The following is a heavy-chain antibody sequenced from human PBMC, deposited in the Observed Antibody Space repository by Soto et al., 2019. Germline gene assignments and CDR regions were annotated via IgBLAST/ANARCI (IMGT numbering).Heavy chain of an antibody. V-gene: IGHV3-7*01. D-gene: IGHD5-12*01. Sequence: EVQLVASGGGLVQPGGSLRLSCAASGFTCNTYWMTWVRQTPGKGLEWVANMKQDGSEKYYVDSVKGRFTISRDNAKNSLYLQMNSLRAEDTAVYYCARALRGYGGYAFDYWGPGTRVTGSS. J-gene: IGHJ4*02. CDR2: MKQDGSEK. CDR3: ARALRGYGGYAFDY. CDR1: GFTCNTYW.